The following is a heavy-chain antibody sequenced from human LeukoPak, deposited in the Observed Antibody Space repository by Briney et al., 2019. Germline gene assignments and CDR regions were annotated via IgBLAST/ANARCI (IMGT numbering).Heavy chain of an antibody. CDR1: GFTFSSYA. V-gene: IGHV3-30*04. CDR2: ISYDGSNK. Sequence: PGGSLRLSCAASGFTFSSYAMHWVRQAPGKGLEWVAVISYDGSNKYYADSVKGRFTISRDNSKNTLYLQMNSLRAEDTAVYYCAKGVAAAGPYFDYWGQGTLVTVSS. J-gene: IGHJ4*02. D-gene: IGHD6-13*01. CDR3: AKGVAAAGPYFDY.